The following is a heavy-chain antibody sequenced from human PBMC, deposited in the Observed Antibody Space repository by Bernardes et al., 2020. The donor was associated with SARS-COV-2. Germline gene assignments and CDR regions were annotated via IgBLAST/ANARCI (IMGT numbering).Heavy chain of an antibody. J-gene: IGHJ6*02. V-gene: IGHV3-23*01. CDR3: SKVIAAAGKGGVFDYYDGMDV. CDR2: ISGRGGST. D-gene: IGHD6-13*01. Sequence: GVLRLPCTASGFTFSIYAMSWVRQAPGKGLEWLSAISGRGGSTCYADSVRGRFTISRDNSKNTLYMQMNSLRAEDTAVYYCSKVIAAAGKGGVFDYYDGMDVWGQGTTVTVSS. CDR1: GFTFSIYA.